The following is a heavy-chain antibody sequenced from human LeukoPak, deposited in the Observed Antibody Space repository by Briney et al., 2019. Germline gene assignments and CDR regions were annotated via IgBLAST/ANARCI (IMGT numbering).Heavy chain of an antibody. V-gene: IGHV4-4*07. D-gene: IGHD3-10*01. CDR3: ARDSDGFGDPLGRSLDY. J-gene: IGHJ4*02. Sequence: SETLSLTCTVSGGSISSYYWSWIRQPAGKGLEWIGRIYTSGSTNYDPSLKSRVTMSVDPSKNQFSLKLSSVTAADTAVYYCARDSDGFGDPLGRSLDYWGQGTLVTVSS. CDR2: IYTSGST. CDR1: GGSISSYY.